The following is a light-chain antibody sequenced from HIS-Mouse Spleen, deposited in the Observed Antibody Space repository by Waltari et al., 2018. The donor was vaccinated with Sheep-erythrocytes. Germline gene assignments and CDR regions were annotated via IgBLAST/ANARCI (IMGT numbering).Light chain of an antibody. Sequence: SYELTQPPSVSVSPGQTPRITCSGEALPKQYAYWYQQKPGQAPVLVIYKDSERPSGIPERFSGSSSGTTVTLTISGVQAEDEADYYCQSADSSGTYPVFGGGTKLTVL. CDR2: KDS. CDR3: QSADSSGTYPV. V-gene: IGLV3-25*03. CDR1: ALPKQY. J-gene: IGLJ2*01.